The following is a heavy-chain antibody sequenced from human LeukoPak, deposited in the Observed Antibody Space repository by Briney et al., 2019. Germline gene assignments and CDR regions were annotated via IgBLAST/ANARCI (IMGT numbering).Heavy chain of an antibody. D-gene: IGHD3-9*01. Sequence: GGSLRLSCAAPGFTFSSYEMNWVRQAPGKGLEWVSYISSSGSTIYYADSVKGRFTISRDNAKNSLYLQMNSLRAEDTAVYYCARNPPGIYDILTGSYDGYFDYWGQGTLVTVSS. CDR3: ARNPPGIYDILTGSYDGYFDY. J-gene: IGHJ4*02. CDR2: ISSSGSTI. V-gene: IGHV3-48*03. CDR1: GFTFSSYE.